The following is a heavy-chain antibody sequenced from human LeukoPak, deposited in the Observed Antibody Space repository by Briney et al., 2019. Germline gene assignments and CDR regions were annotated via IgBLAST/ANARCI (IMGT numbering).Heavy chain of an antibody. D-gene: IGHD6-19*01. CDR1: GYTFTGYY. J-gene: IGHJ6*03. Sequence: ASVKVSCKASGYTFTGYYMHWVRQAPGQGLEWMGWINPNSGGTNYAQKFQGRVTMTRDTSISTAYMELSRLRSDDTAVYYCARDKSGWRQNYYYYYMDVWGKGTTVTISS. CDR2: INPNSGGT. V-gene: IGHV1-2*02. CDR3: ARDKSGWRQNYYYYYMDV.